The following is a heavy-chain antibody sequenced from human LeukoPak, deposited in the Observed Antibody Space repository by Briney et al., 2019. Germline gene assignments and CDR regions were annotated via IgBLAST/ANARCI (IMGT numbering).Heavy chain of an antibody. CDR1: GGSISSYY. V-gene: IGHV4-59*08. D-gene: IGHD6-19*01. J-gene: IGHJ4*02. CDR3: ARRGSGWYSYYFDY. CDR2: FYYSGST. Sequence: SETLSLTCTVSGGSISSYYWSWIRKPPGKGLEWIGYFYYSGSTNYSPSLKSRVTISVDTPKNQFSLKLSSVTAADTAVYYCARRGSGWYSYYFDYWGQGTLVTVSS.